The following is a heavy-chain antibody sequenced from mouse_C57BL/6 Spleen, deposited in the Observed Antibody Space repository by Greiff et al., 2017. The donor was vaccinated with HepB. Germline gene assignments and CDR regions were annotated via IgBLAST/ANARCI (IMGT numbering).Heavy chain of an antibody. CDR2: IYPGSGST. Sequence: VQLQQPGAELVKPGASVKMSCKASGYTFTSYWITWVKQRPGQGLEWIGDIYPGSGSTNYNEKFKSKATLTVDTSSSTAYMQLSSLTSEDSAVYYCAREGGLYEYDAGYAMDYWGQGTSVTVSS. V-gene: IGHV1-55*01. CDR3: AREGGLYEYDAGYAMDY. D-gene: IGHD2-4*01. J-gene: IGHJ4*01. CDR1: GYTFTSYW.